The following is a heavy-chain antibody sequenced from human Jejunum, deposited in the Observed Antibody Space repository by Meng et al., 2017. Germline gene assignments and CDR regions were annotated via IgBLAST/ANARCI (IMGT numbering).Heavy chain of an antibody. CDR2: TYYRSKWYI. CDR3: AGGGLVRSTRGYFDY. D-gene: IGHD1-26*01. J-gene: IGHJ4*02. CDR1: WDSVSRNSAG. Sequence: QIQLKQSGPGRVKPSHTLSRTCSTSWDSVSRNSAGWNWIRQSPSRGLEWLGRTYYRSKWYIDYAVSVKSRITINPDTSKNQFSLHLNSVTPEDTAVYYCAGGGLVRSTRGYFDYWGQGTLVTVSS. V-gene: IGHV6-1*01.